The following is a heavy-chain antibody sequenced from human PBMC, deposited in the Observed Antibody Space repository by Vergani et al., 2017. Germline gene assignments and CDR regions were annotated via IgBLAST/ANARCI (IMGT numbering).Heavy chain of an antibody. CDR1: GGTFSSYA. CDR3: ARDLPYYYGSGSYSNYAFDI. D-gene: IGHD3-10*01. V-gene: IGHV1-69*01. J-gene: IGHJ3*02. Sequence: QVQLVQSGAEVKKPGSSVKVSCKASGGTFSSYAISWVRQAPGQGLEWMGGINPSFGTANYAQKFQGRVTITADESTGTAYMELNSLRSEDTAVYYCARDLPYYYGSGSYSNYAFDIWGQGTMVTVSS. CDR2: INPSFGTA.